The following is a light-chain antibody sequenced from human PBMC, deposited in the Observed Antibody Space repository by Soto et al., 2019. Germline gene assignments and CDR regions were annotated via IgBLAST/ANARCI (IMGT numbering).Light chain of an antibody. CDR1: QSINNNF. V-gene: IGKV3-20*01. Sequence: ETVLTQSPGTLSLSAGERATVSCRASQSINNNFLAWYQLRPGQAPRLLISGASSRATGIPDRISGSGSGTDFTLTITRVEPEDSAMYYCQHYVGSPTFGQGTKWIS. CDR2: GAS. J-gene: IGKJ1*01. CDR3: QHYVGSPT.